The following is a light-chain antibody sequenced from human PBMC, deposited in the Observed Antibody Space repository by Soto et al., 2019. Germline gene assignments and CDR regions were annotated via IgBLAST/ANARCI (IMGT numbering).Light chain of an antibody. V-gene: IGKV1-5*03. Sequence: DIQMTQSPSTLSASVGDRLSITCRASQSITNWLAWYQQKPGKAPKLLIYKASSLQSEVPSRFSGSASGPEFTLTISSLQPDDFATYYCQQYDHPPYTFGQGTKLEI. CDR3: QQYDHPPYT. J-gene: IGKJ2*01. CDR1: QSITNW. CDR2: KAS.